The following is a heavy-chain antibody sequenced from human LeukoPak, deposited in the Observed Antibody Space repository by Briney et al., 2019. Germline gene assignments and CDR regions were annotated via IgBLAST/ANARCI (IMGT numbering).Heavy chain of an antibody. CDR2: INPSGGST. CDR3: ARDALRLGELSLSFDY. J-gene: IGHJ4*02. V-gene: IGHV1-46*01. Sequence: ASVKVSCKASGYTFTSYYMHWVRLATGQGFEWMGTINPSGGSTRYAQKFQGRVTMTRDMSTSTVYMELSSLRSEDTAVYSCARDALRLGELSLSFDYWGQGTLVTVSS. D-gene: IGHD3-16*02. CDR1: GYTFTSYY.